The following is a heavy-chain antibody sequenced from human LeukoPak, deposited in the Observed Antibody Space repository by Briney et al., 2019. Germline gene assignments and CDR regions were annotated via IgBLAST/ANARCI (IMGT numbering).Heavy chain of an antibody. D-gene: IGHD5-18*01. J-gene: IGHJ4*02. CDR3: ARTPDTAMGPFDY. CDR1: GFTVSSNY. Sequence: GGSLRLSCAASGFTVSSNYMSWVRQAPGKGLEWVSVIYSGGSTYYADSVKGRFTISRDNSKNTLYLQMNSLRAEDTAVYYCARTPDTAMGPFDYWGQGTLVIVST. V-gene: IGHV3-53*01. CDR2: IYSGGST.